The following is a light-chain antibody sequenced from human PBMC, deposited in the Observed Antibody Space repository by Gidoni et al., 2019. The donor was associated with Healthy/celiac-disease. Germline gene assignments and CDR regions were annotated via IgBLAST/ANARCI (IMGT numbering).Light chain of an antibody. J-gene: IGLJ2*01. CDR2: RNN. Sequence: SVLTQPPSASGTPGQRVTIACSGSRSTIGSNTVNWYQQLPGTAPKLLIYRNNQRPSGVPDRFSGSKSGTSASLAISGLQSEDEADYYCAAWDDSLNGVVFGGGTKLTVL. V-gene: IGLV1-44*01. CDR3: AAWDDSLNGVV. CDR1: RSTIGSNT.